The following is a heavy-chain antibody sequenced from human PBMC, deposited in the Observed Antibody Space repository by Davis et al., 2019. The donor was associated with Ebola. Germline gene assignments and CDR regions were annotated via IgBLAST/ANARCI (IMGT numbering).Heavy chain of an antibody. D-gene: IGHD1-26*01. J-gene: IGHJ4*02. V-gene: IGHV3-30-3*01. Sequence: PGGSLRLSCAASGFTFSNYAMHWVRQAPGKGLEWVAVISYDGSNKYYADSVKGRFTISGDNSKNTVYLQMNSLRAEDTAVHYCARDPLTSGSYLDYWGQGTLVTVSS. CDR1: GFTFSNYA. CDR3: ARDPLTSGSYLDY. CDR2: ISYDGSNK.